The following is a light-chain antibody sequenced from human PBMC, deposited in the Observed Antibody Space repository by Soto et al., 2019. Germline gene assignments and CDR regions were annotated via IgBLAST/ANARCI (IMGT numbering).Light chain of an antibody. CDR3: QVRDVWPT. Sequence: EIVLTQSPATLSLSPGERAALSCRASQSVSTSLAWYQHKPGQAPRVIIYDASKRAPGIPARFSGSGSGTDFTLTISSLEPEDFAVYYCQVRDVWPTLGQGTKVEIK. CDR2: DAS. V-gene: IGKV3-11*01. J-gene: IGKJ1*01. CDR1: QSVSTS.